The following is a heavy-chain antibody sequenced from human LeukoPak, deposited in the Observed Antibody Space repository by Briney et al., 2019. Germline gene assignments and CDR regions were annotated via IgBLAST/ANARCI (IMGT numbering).Heavy chain of an antibody. D-gene: IGHD5-12*01. Sequence: PGGSLRLSCAASGFTFSSYSMNWVRQAPGKGLEWVSYISSSSSTIYYPDSVKGRFTISRDNAKNSLYLQMNSLRAEDTAVYYCARGLVATIDVWGQGTLVTVSS. CDR1: GFTFSSYS. V-gene: IGHV3-48*04. J-gene: IGHJ4*02. CDR3: ARGLVATIDV. CDR2: ISSSSSTI.